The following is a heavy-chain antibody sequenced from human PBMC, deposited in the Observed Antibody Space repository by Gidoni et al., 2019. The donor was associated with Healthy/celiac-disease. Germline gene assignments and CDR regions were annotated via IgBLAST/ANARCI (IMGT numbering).Heavy chain of an antibody. CDR3: AKFGGRKNGAYYDFWSGYYS. D-gene: IGHD3-3*01. CDR2: ISGIGGST. Sequence: EVQLLESGGGLVQPGGSLRLSCAASGFTFSSYAMSWVRQAPGKGLGWVSAISGIGGSTYYADSVKGRFTISRDNSKNTLYLQMNSLRAEDTAVYYCAKFGGRKNGAYYDFWSGYYSWGQGTLVTVSS. J-gene: IGHJ4*02. V-gene: IGHV3-23*01. CDR1: GFTFSSYA.